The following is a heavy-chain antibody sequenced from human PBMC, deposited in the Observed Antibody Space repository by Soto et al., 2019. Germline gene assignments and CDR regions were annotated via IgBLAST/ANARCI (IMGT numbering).Heavy chain of an antibody. Sequence: SETLSLTCTVSGGSISSYYWSWIRPPPGKGLEWIGYIYYSGSTNYNPSLKSRVTISVDTSKNQFSLKLSSVTAADTAVYYCAFGSGSVDYYYYMDVWGKGTTVTVSS. V-gene: IGHV4-59*08. J-gene: IGHJ6*03. CDR1: GGSISSYY. CDR3: AFGSGSVDYYYYMDV. D-gene: IGHD3-10*01. CDR2: IYYSGST.